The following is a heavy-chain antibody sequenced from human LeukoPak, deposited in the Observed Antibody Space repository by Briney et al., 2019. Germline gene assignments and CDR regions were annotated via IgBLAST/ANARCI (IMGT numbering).Heavy chain of an antibody. V-gene: IGHV3-15*01. J-gene: IGHJ4*02. D-gene: IGHD3-22*01. CDR3: TTPYYDSSGYYAYDY. CDR2: IKSKTDGGTT. CDR1: GFTFSNAW. Sequence: GGSLRLSCAASGFTFSNAWMSWVRQAPGKGLEWVGRIKSKTDGGTTDYAAPVKGRFTISRDDSKNTLYLQMNSLKTEDTAVYYCTTPYYDSSGYYAYDYWGQGTLVTVSS.